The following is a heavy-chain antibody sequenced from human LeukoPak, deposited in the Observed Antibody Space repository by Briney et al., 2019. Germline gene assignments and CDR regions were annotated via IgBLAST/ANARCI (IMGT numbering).Heavy chain of an antibody. CDR3: ARMMATMSLYYFDY. Sequence: NPSETLSLTCTVSGGSISSSSYYWGWIRQPPGKGLEWIGSIYYSGSPYYNPSLKSRVTISVDTSKNQFSLKQSSVTAADTAVYYCARMMATMSLYYFDYWGQGTLVTVSS. V-gene: IGHV4-39*07. CDR2: IYYSGSP. J-gene: IGHJ4*02. CDR1: GGSISSSSYY. D-gene: IGHD5-24*01.